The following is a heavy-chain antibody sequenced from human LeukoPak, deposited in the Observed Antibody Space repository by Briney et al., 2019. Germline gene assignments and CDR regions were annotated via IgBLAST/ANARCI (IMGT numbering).Heavy chain of an antibody. J-gene: IGHJ6*02. CDR3: ARHEGDV. V-gene: IGHV1-18*01. CDR1: GYTLTELS. CDR2: ISAYNGNT. Sequence: ASVKVSCKVSGYTLTELSMHWVRQAPGQGLEWMGWISAYNGNTNYAQKLQGRVTMTTDTSTSTAYMELRSLRSDDTAVYYCARHEGDVWGQGTTVTVSS.